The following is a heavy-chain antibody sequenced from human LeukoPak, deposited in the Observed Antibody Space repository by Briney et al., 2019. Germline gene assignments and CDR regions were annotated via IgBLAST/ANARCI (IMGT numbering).Heavy chain of an antibody. Sequence: GESLKISCRGSGYSFTSYWIGWVRQMPGKGLEWMGIIYPGDSDTRYSPSFQGQVTMSADKSINTAYLQWSSLKASDTAMYYCARRQGCSSSSCPPDSWGQGTLVTVSS. D-gene: IGHD2-15*01. CDR2: IYPGDSDT. CDR3: ARRQGCSSSSCPPDS. CDR1: GYSFTSYW. V-gene: IGHV5-51*01. J-gene: IGHJ4*02.